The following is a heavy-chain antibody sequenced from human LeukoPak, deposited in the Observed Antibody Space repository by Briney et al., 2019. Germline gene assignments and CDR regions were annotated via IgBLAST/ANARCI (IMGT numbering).Heavy chain of an antibody. V-gene: IGHV3-30*02. Sequence: GGSLRLSCAASGFTFSSYGIHWVRQAPGKGLEWVAFIRSDGSTKYYADSVKGRFTITRDNSKNTLYLQMNSLRAEDTAVYYCAKDVPAAYFDYWGQGTLVTVSS. CDR3: AKDVPAAYFDY. J-gene: IGHJ4*02. CDR1: GFTFSSYG. CDR2: IRSDGSTK. D-gene: IGHD2-2*01.